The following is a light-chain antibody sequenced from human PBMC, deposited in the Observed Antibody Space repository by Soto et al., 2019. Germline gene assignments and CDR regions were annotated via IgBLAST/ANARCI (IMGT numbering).Light chain of an antibody. CDR1: QSVSSN. CDR2: DAS. CDR3: QLYGSSPQT. V-gene: IGKV3-20*01. Sequence: EIWRTQDPDPLSGSPGSRATLSRRASQSVSSNLAWYQQKPGQVPRLLIYDASNRATGIPDRFSGSGSGTGFTLTISRLEPEDFAVYYCQLYGSSPQTFGQGA. J-gene: IGKJ1*01.